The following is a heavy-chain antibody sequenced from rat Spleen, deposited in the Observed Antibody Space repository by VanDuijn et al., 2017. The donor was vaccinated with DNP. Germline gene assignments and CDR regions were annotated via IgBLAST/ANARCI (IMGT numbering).Heavy chain of an antibody. Sequence: EVQLVESGGGLVQPGGSLKLSCAASGFTFSDYYMAWVRQAPKKGLEWVASISHVGGTTYYGDSVKGRFTNTRDNAKSTVYLQLNSLRSEDTATYYCTRQELRRTYWFAHWGQGTLVTVSS. V-gene: IGHV5-22*01. D-gene: IGHD1-11*01. CDR1: GFTFSDYY. CDR2: ISHVGGTT. J-gene: IGHJ3*01. CDR3: TRQELRRTYWFAH.